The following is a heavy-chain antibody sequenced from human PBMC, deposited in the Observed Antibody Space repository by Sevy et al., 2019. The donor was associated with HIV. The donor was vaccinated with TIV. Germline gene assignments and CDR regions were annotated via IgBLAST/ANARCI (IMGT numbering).Heavy chain of an antibody. CDR3: AKDGNYYDSSGYYNRCFDY. CDR2: ISGSGGST. Sequence: GGSLRLSCAASGFTFSSYAMSWVRQAPGKGLEWVSAISGSGGSTYYADSVKGRFTFSRDNSKNTLYLQMNSLRAEDTAVYYCAKDGNYYDSSGYYNRCFDYWGQGTLVTVSS. CDR1: GFTFSSYA. J-gene: IGHJ4*02. V-gene: IGHV3-23*01. D-gene: IGHD3-22*01.